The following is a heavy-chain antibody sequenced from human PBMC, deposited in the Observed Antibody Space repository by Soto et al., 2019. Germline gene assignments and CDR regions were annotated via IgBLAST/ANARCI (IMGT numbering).Heavy chain of an antibody. CDR3: ARDVGLDSDDFFAY. Sequence: WWSLRLSCTASVFTFTSYGMGWVRQAPGKGLQWVSTIRGDGGQTHYTDSVKGRFSISRDNSKNTVYLQMDSLRAEDTAMYFCARDVGLDSDDFFAYWGQGTQVTVSS. CDR1: VFTFTSYG. CDR2: IRGDGGQT. J-gene: IGHJ4*02. D-gene: IGHD3-9*01. V-gene: IGHV3-23*01.